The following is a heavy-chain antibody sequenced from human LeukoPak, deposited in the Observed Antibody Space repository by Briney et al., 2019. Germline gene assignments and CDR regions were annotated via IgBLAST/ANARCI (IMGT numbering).Heavy chain of an antibody. V-gene: IGHV1-46*01. Sequence: GASVKVSCKASGYTFTSYYMHWVRQAPGQGLEWMGIINPSGGSTSYAQKFQGRVTMTRDTSTSTVYMELSSLRSEDTAVYYRARDRGIAVAGTDYYGMDVWGKGTTVTVSS. CDR3: ARDRGIAVAGTDYYGMDV. CDR2: INPSGGST. D-gene: IGHD6-19*01. CDR1: GYTFTSYY. J-gene: IGHJ6*04.